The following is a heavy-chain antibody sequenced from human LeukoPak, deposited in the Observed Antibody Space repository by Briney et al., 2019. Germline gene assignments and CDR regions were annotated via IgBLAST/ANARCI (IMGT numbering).Heavy chain of an antibody. Sequence: SETLSRTRDIDGEAFLGFYWGCIRHHPGGGRECIGEINHSGSTNYNPSPKSRVTISVDTSKNQFSLKLSSVTAADTAVYYCARGNLGYYDILTGYYYFDYWAREPWSPSPQ. D-gene: IGHD3-9*01. CDR1: GEAFLGFY. CDR3: ARGNLGYYDILTGYYYFDY. V-gene: IGHV4-34*01. CDR2: INHSGST. J-gene: IGHJ4*02.